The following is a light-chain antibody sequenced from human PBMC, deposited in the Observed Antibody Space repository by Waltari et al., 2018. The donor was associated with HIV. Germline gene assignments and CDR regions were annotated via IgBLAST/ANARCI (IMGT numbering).Light chain of an antibody. J-gene: IGLJ2*01. CDR3: SSYTGSNNLL. CDR1: SSAFGNYNY. Sequence: QSALTQPPSASGSPGQSVTISCTGTSSAFGNYNYVSWYQHHPGNAPKLMIYEVNQRPSGVPNRFSGSKSGNTASLTVSGLQAEDEADYYCSSYTGSNNLLFGGGTKLTVV. V-gene: IGLV2-8*01. CDR2: EVN.